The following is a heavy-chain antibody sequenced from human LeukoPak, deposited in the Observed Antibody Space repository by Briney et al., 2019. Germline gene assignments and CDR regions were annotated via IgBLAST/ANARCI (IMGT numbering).Heavy chain of an antibody. CDR3: AKAGPGSGTFYSFNY. D-gene: IGHD3-10*01. V-gene: IGHV3-48*03. Sequence: GGALRLSCAASGFTFSSYEMNWVRQAPGKGLEWVSYISSSGSTIYYADSVKGRFTISRDNAKNSLYLQMNSLRAEDTAVYYCAKAGPGSGTFYSFNYWGQGTLVTVSS. J-gene: IGHJ4*02. CDR1: GFTFSSYE. CDR2: ISSSGSTI.